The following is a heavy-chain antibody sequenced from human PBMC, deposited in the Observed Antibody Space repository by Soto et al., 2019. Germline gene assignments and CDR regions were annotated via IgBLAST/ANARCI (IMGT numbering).Heavy chain of an antibody. V-gene: IGHV3-9*01. CDR1: GFTFDDYA. J-gene: IGHJ4*02. Sequence: GGSLRLSCAASGFTFDDYAMHWVRQAPGKCLEWVSGISWNSGSIGYADSVKGRFTIARDNAKNSLYLQMNSLRAEDTALYYCAKDFLKYGSGSYYDYWGQGTLVTVSS. CDR3: AKDFLKYGSGSYYDY. CDR2: ISWNSGSI. D-gene: IGHD3-10*01.